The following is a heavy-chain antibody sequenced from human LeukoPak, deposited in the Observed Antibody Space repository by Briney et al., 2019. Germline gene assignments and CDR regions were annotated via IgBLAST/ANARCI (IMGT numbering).Heavy chain of an antibody. Sequence: GGSLRLSCAASGFTFSSYWMHWVRQAPGKGLVWVSRIKSDGSNTNYADSVKGRFTISRDNAKNTLHLQMNSLRAEDTAVYYCARGGYYGSGRYYFDSWGQGTLVTVSS. CDR1: GFTFSSYW. CDR3: ARGGYYGSGRYYFDS. J-gene: IGHJ4*02. V-gene: IGHV3-74*01. D-gene: IGHD3-3*01. CDR2: IKSDGSNT.